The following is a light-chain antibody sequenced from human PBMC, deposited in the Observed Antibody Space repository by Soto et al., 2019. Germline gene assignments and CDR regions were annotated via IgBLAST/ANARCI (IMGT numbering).Light chain of an antibody. CDR1: HSISSY. CDR2: KAS. J-gene: IGKJ1*01. CDR3: QQYNSFPWT. Sequence: DVQMTQSPSTLSASVGDRVTITCRASHSISSYLTWYQQKPGKAPKLLIYKASNLESGVPSRFSGSGSGTEFTLTISSLQPDDFAAYYCQQYNSFPWTFGQGTKVDIK. V-gene: IGKV1-5*03.